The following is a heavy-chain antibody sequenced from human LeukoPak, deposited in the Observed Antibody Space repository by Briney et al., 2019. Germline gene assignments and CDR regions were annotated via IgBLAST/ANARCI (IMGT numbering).Heavy chain of an antibody. D-gene: IGHD3-22*01. CDR3: AREFVNYYDSGGYYYAGNAFDI. CDR2: IYHSGST. CDR1: GGSISSGGYY. Sequence: PSETLSLTCTVSGGSISSGGYYWSWIRQPPGKGLEWIGYIYHSGSTYYNPSLKSRVTISVDRSKNQFSLKLSSVTAADTAVYYCAREFVNYYDSGGYYYAGNAFDIWGQGTMVTVSS. J-gene: IGHJ3*02. V-gene: IGHV4-30-2*01.